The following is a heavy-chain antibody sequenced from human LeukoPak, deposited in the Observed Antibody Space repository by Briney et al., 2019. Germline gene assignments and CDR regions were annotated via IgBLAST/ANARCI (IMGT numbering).Heavy chain of an antibody. Sequence: SETLSLTCAVYGENFSIYFYSWIRQPPGKGLEWIGEINHGGSTSYNPSLKSRVTISVDTSKNQFSLKLSSVTAADTAVYYCARVPPDFWSGYHRYYFDYWGQGTLVTVSS. D-gene: IGHD3-3*01. V-gene: IGHV4-34*01. CDR3: ARVPPDFWSGYHRYYFDY. J-gene: IGHJ4*02. CDR2: INHGGST. CDR1: GENFSIYF.